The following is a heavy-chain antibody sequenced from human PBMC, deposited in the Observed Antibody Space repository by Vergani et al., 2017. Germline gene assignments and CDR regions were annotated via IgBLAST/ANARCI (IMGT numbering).Heavy chain of an antibody. CDR3: ARGALRGGSGSYHL. CDR2: IYHSGST. D-gene: IGHD3-10*01. V-gene: IGHV4-39*07. Sequence: QLQLQESGPGLVKPSETLSLTCTVSGGSISSSSYYWGWIRQPPGKGLEWIGSIYHSGSTNYNPSLKSRVTISVDKSKNQFSLKLSSVTAADTAVYYCARGALRGGSGSYHLWGQGTLVTVSS. J-gene: IGHJ4*02. CDR1: GGSISSSSYY.